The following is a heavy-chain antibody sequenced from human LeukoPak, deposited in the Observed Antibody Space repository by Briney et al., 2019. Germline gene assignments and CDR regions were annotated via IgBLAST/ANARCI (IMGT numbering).Heavy chain of an antibody. J-gene: IGHJ4*02. CDR3: AAAVNTGRAEHY. V-gene: IGHV3-23*01. CDR1: GFTFSSYA. D-gene: IGHD4-17*01. CDR2: INNSGTDT. Sequence: GGSLRLSCAASGFTFSSYAMTWVRQAPGKRLEWVSSINNSGTDTYYEDSVKGRFTISRDNSKNTLFLHINSLSAEDTAVYYCAAAVNTGRAEHYWGQGTLFTVSS.